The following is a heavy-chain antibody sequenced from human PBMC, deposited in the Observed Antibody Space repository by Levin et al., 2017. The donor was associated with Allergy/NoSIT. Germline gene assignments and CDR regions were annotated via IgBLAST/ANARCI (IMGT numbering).Heavy chain of an antibody. J-gene: IGHJ4*02. D-gene: IGHD3-16*01. V-gene: IGHV4-59*01. CDR1: GGSISYYY. Sequence: SETLSLTCAVSGGSISYYYWSWIRQPPGKGLEWIGYIYYNGSANYNPSLKSRVTISVDTSTIQVSLKLSSVTAADTAVYYCARSYDYIWGSPDYLDYWGQGTLVTVSS. CDR2: IYYNGSA. CDR3: ARSYDYIWGSPDYLDY.